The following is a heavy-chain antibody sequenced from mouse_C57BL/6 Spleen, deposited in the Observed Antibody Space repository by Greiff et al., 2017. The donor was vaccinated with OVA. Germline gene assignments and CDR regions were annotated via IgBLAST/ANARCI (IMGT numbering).Heavy chain of an antibody. V-gene: IGHV5-17*01. Sequence: EVQLVESGGGLVKPGGSLKLSCAASGFTFSDYGMHWVRQAPEKGLEWVAYISRGSSTIYYADTVKGRFTISRDNAKNTLFLQMTSLRSDDTAIYYCATYYGSSYDWYFDVGGTGTTVTVSS. CDR1: GFTFSDYG. J-gene: IGHJ1*03. CDR3: ATYYGSSYDWYFDV. CDR2: ISRGSSTI. D-gene: IGHD1-1*01.